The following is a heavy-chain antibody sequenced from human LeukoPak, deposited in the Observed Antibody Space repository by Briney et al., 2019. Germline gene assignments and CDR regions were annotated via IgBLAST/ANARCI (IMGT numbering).Heavy chain of an antibody. V-gene: IGHV4-59*12. CDR3: ARSNTWSSSWTFDY. J-gene: IGHJ4*02. D-gene: IGHD6-13*01. Sequence: PSETLSLTCTVSGGSISSYYWSWIRQPPGKGLEWIGYIYHSGSTYYNPSLKSRVTISVDRSKNQFSLKLSSVTAADTAVYYCARSNTWSSSWTFDYWGQGTLVTVSS. CDR2: IYHSGST. CDR1: GGSISSYY.